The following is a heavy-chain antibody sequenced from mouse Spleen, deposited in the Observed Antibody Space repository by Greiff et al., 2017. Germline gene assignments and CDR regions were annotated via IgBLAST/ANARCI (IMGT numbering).Heavy chain of an antibody. V-gene: IGHV1-18*01. CDR1: GYTFTDYN. CDR2: INPNNGGT. CDR3: ARGDYYGSNWYFDV. J-gene: IGHJ1*01. Sequence: EVQLQQSGPELVKPGASVKIPCKASGYTFTDYNMDWVKQSHGKSLEWIGDINPNNGGTIYNQKFKGKATLTVDKSSSTAYMELRSLTSEDTAVYYCARGDYYGSNWYFDVWGAGTTVTVSS. D-gene: IGHD1-1*01.